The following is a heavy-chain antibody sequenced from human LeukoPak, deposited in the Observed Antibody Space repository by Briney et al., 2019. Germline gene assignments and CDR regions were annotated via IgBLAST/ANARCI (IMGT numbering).Heavy chain of an antibody. CDR3: AKDVLAYYYDSSGHFDY. CDR1: GFTFSSYA. CDR2: ISSSSSYI. D-gene: IGHD3-22*01. Sequence: GGSLRLSCAVSGFTFSSYAMSWVRQAPGKGLEWVSSISSSSSYIYYADSVKGRFTISRDNAKNSLYLQMNSLRAEDTALYYCAKDVLAYYYDSSGHFDYWGQGTLVTVSS. J-gene: IGHJ4*02. V-gene: IGHV3-21*04.